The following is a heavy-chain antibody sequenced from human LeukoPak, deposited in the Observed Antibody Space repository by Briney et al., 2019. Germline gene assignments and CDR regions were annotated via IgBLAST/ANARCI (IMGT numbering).Heavy chain of an antibody. CDR3: ARENWSIDY. CDR1: GFTFTTYY. V-gene: IGHV3-7*01. CDR2: INQDGGVK. D-gene: IGHD1-1*01. Sequence: GGSLRLSCAASGFTFTTYYMTWVRQAPGKGLEWVANINQDGGVKNYVDSVKGRFTFSRDNARNSVYLQMDSLTADDTAVYYCARENWSIDYWGQGTLVTVSS. J-gene: IGHJ4*02.